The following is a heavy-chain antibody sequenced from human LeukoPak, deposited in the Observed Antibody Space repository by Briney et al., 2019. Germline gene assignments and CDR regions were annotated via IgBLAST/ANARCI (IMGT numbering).Heavy chain of an antibody. D-gene: IGHD3-22*01. CDR1: GYTFTSYD. J-gene: IGHJ4*02. CDR3: ARTYYDCSGYYLGLGY. Sequence: ASVKVSCKASGYTFTSYDINWVRQATGQGLEWMGWMNPNSGNTGYAQKFQGRVTMTRNTSISTAYMELSSLRSEDTAVYYCARTYYDCSGYYLGLGYWGQGTLVTVSS. V-gene: IGHV1-8*01. CDR2: MNPNSGNT.